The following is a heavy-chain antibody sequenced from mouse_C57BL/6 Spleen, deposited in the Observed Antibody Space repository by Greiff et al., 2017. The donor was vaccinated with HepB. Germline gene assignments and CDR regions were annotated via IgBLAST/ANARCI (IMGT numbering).Heavy chain of an antibody. CDR3: ARGPGDYDAMDY. J-gene: IGHJ4*01. CDR2: INPYNGGT. V-gene: IGHV1-19*01. Sequence: EVQLQQSGPVLVKPGASVKMSCKASGYTFTDYYMNWVKQSHGKSLEWIGVINPYNGGTSYNQKFKGKATLTVDKSSSTAYMELNSLTSEDSAVYDGARGPGDYDAMDYWGQGTSVTVSS. CDR1: GYTFTDYY.